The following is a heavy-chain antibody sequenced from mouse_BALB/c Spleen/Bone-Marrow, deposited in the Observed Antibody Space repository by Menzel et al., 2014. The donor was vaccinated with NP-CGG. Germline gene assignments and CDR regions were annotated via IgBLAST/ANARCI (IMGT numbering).Heavy chain of an antibody. CDR2: INPYNDGT. J-gene: IGHJ1*01. Sequence: EVQLQQSGPELVQPGASVKMSCKASRYTFTSYIMQWVKQKPGQGLEWIGYINPYNDGTKYNEKFKGKATLTSDKSSSTAYMGLSSLTSEDSAVYYCARFDGYYSLYFDVWGAGTTVTVSS. CDR1: RYTFTSYI. D-gene: IGHD2-3*01. V-gene: IGHV1-14*01. CDR3: ARFDGYYSLYFDV.